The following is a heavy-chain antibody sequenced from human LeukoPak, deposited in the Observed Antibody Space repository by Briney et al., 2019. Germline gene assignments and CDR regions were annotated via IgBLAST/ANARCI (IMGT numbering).Heavy chain of an antibody. Sequence: GGPLRLSCAASGFTFSSYGMHWVRQAPGKGLEWVAVIWYDGSNKYYADSVKGRFTISRDNSKNTLYLQMNSLRAEDTAVYYCASSDEEQYQLLPLGYWGQGTLVTVSS. CDR2: IWYDGSNK. D-gene: IGHD2-2*01. J-gene: IGHJ4*02. V-gene: IGHV3-33*01. CDR3: ASSDEEQYQLLPLGY. CDR1: GFTFSSYG.